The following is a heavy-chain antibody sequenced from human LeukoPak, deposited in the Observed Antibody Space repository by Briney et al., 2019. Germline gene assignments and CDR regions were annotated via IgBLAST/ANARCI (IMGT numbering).Heavy chain of an antibody. J-gene: IGHJ4*02. Sequence: GGSLRLSCVASGLTYSSSWMTWARQAPGKGLEWVATIKDDGSDNYYVDSVKGRFSISRDNAKSSLYLQMNSLRLEDTAMYYCADLGYSDWGQGTLVTVSS. CDR1: GLTYSSSW. CDR3: ADLGYSD. V-gene: IGHV3-7*01. D-gene: IGHD5-18*01. CDR2: IKDDGSDN.